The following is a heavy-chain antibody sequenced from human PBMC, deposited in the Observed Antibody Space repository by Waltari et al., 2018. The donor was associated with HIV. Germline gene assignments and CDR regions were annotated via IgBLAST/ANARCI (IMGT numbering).Heavy chain of an antibody. CDR3: ARQSLGSFDY. V-gene: IGHV3-23*01. CDR1: GLTFSSYA. J-gene: IGHJ4*02. CDR2: ITVSGGST. Sequence: EVQLLESGGGLVQPGGSLRLSCATSGLTFSSYAMSWVRQAPRKGLEWVSAITVSGGSTYYADSVKGRFTISRDNSKNTLYLQMDSLRAEDTAVYYCARQSLGSFDYWGQGTLVTVSS. D-gene: IGHD7-27*01.